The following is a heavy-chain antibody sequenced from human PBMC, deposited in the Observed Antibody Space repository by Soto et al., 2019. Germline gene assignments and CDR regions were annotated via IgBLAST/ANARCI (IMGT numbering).Heavy chain of an antibody. CDR2: ISYDGSNK. V-gene: IGHV3-30*18. J-gene: IGHJ4*02. D-gene: IGHD2-15*01. CDR3: AKDHIVVVVAAPDY. Sequence: QVQLVESGGGVVQPGRSLRLSCAASGFTFSSYGMHWVRQAPGKGLEWVAVISYDGSNKYYADSVKGRFTISRDNSKNTLYLQMNSPRAEDTAVYYCAKDHIVVVVAAPDYWGQGTLVTVSS. CDR1: GFTFSSYG.